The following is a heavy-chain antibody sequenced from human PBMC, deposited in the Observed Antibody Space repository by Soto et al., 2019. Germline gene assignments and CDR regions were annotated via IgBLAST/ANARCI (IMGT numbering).Heavy chain of an antibody. CDR2: IYYSGST. V-gene: IGHV4-59*01. D-gene: IGHD3-10*01. Sequence: SETLSLTCTVSGGSISSYYWSWIRQPPGKGLEWIGYIYYSGSTNYNPSLKSRVTISVDTSKNQFSLKLSSVTAADTAVYYCATSSGSYSEYFQHWGQGTLVTVSS. CDR1: GGSISSYY. J-gene: IGHJ1*01. CDR3: ATSSGSYSEYFQH.